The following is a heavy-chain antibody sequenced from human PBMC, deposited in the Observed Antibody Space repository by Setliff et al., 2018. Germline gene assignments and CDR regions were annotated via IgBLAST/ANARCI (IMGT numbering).Heavy chain of an antibody. Sequence: SETLSLTCDVSGYSISSDYYWGWIRQPPGRGLEWIGTIFYRGTTYYNLSLKSPVTISLDAPKNQFSLTLTSVTAADTAIYYCARQRVVVGAPSWFDPWGQGTLVTAPQ. CDR2: IFYRGTT. D-gene: IGHD2-15*01. CDR3: ARQRVVVGAPSWFDP. V-gene: IGHV4-38-2*01. CDR1: GYSISSDYY. J-gene: IGHJ5*02.